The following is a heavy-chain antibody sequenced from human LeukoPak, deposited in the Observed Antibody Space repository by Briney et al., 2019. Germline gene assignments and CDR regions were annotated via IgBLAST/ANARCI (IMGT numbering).Heavy chain of an antibody. D-gene: IGHD3-16*01. CDR3: ARLGSSDI. CDR1: GYTFIGYN. V-gene: IGHV1-2*02. CDR2: INPNSGGT. J-gene: IGHJ3*02. Sequence: ASVKVSCKASGYTFIGYNMHWVRQAPGQGLEWMGWINPNSGGTNYAQSFQGRVTMTRDTSLSTAYMKLSSLRSDDTAVYYCARLGSSDIWGQGTMVTVSS.